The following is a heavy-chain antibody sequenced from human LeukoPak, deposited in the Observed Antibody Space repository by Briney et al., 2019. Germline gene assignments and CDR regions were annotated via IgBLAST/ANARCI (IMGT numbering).Heavy chain of an antibody. D-gene: IGHD3-22*01. CDR3: ARDHDSSGYWDY. V-gene: IGHV3-66*01. J-gene: IGHJ4*02. CDR1: GFTVSSNY. CDR2: IYSGGST. Sequence: GGSLRLSCAASGFTVSSNYMSWVRQAPGKGLDWVSVIYSGGSTYYADSVKGRFTISRDNSKNTLYLQMNSLRAEDTAVYYCARDHDSSGYWDYWGQGTLVTVSS.